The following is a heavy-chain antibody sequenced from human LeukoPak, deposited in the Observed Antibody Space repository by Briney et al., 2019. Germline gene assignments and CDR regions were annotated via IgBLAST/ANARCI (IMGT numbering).Heavy chain of an antibody. V-gene: IGHV3-23*01. CDR3: AKDWSCDY. CDR1: GFTFSSYA. D-gene: IGHD1-26*01. J-gene: IGHJ4*02. CDR2: ISDRGDKT. Sequence: GGSLRLSCTASGFTFSSYAMTWVRQAPGEGLEWVSAISDRGDKTHYADSVKGRFTISRDNSKNTLYLHMISLRAEDTAIYYCAKDWSCDYWGQGTLVTVSS.